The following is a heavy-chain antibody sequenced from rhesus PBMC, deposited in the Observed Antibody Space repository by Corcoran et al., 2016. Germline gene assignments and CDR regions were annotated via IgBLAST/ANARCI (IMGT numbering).Heavy chain of an antibody. D-gene: IGHD6S26*01. J-gene: IGHJ5-2*01. CDR3: ARGASGWSDNSLDV. Sequence: QVQLQQWGEGLMKPSETLSLTCAVYGGSIRCFSFWTWLRRAPGRGLEWIGNIDGNRATTNYSPTHKNRVTISKDTVKNQLSLRLYSVTAADTAAYYCARGASGWSDNSLDVWGPGVLVTVSS. CDR2: IDGNRATT. V-gene: IGHV4-73*01. CDR1: GGSIRCFSF.